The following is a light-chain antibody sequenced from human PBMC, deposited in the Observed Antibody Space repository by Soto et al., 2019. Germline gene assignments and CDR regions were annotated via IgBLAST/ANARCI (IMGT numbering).Light chain of an antibody. CDR1: SSDIGDYGY. Sequence: QSVLTQPASVSGSPGQSITISCTGSSSDIGDYGYVSWYQQHPGKAPKLMIYEVSNRPSGVSNRFSGSKSGNTASLTISGLQAEDEAEYYCSLYTTASTYVFGTGTKVTVL. CDR3: SLYTTASTYV. V-gene: IGLV2-14*01. CDR2: EVS. J-gene: IGLJ1*01.